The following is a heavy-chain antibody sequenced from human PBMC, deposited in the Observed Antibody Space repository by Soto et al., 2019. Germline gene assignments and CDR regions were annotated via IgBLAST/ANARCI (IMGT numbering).Heavy chain of an antibody. V-gene: IGHV4-59*01. J-gene: IGHJ4*01. Sequence: ASETLSLTCTVSGGSISSYYWSWIRQPPGKGLEWVGYVHYSGSTTYNPSLAPRLNISFDMSKSQVYLQLTSVTAADTAVYYCARFGAAAAHDDNWGRGVLVTVSS. CDR2: VHYSGST. CDR1: GGSISSYY. CDR3: ARFGAAAAHDDN. D-gene: IGHD6-13*01.